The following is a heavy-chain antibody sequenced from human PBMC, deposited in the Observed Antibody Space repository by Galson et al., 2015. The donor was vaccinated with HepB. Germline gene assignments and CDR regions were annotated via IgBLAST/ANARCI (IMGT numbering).Heavy chain of an antibody. CDR1: GYTFTSYA. Sequence: GYTFTSYAMHWVRQAPGQRLEWMGWINAGNGNTKYSQKFQGRVTITRDTSASTAYMELSSLRSEDTAVYYCARDFGYYDILTGYYRRGAFDIWGQGTMVTVSS. D-gene: IGHD3-9*01. CDR3: ARDFGYYDILTGYYRRGAFDI. J-gene: IGHJ3*02. V-gene: IGHV1-3*01. CDR2: INAGNGNT.